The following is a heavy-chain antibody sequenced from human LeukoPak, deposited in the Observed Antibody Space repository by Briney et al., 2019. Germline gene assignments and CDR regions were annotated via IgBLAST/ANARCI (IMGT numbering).Heavy chain of an antibody. CDR3: AREPAHCGSDCYSDY. D-gene: IGHD2-21*02. V-gene: IGHV1-2*02. CDR2: INPNSGGT. Sequence: ASVKVSCKASGYTFTGYYMHWVRQAPGQGLEWMGWINPNSGGTNYAQKLQGRVTMTTDTSTSTAYMELRSLRSDDTAVYYCAREPAHCGSDCYSDYWGQGTLVTVSS. CDR1: GYTFTGYY. J-gene: IGHJ4*02.